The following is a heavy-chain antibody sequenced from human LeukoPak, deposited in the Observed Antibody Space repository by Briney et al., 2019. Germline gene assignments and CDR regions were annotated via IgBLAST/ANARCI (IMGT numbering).Heavy chain of an antibody. Sequence: GGSLRLSCAASGFTFDDYGMSWVRQAPGKGLEWVSGITWNGGSTGYADSVKGRFTISRDNSKNTLYLQMNSLRAEGTAVYYCARGSRYGSGSYYEYYFDYWGQGTLVTVSS. CDR1: GFTFDDYG. D-gene: IGHD3-10*01. CDR2: ITWNGGST. V-gene: IGHV3-20*04. J-gene: IGHJ4*02. CDR3: ARGSRYGSGSYYEYYFDY.